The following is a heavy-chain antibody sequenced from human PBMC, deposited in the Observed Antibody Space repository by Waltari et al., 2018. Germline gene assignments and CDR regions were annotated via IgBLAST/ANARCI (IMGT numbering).Heavy chain of an antibody. D-gene: IGHD6-13*01. J-gene: IGHJ4*02. CDR1: GFTFSSYA. CDR2: IYSGGST. V-gene: IGHV3-23*03. Sequence: EVQLLESGGGLVQPGGSLRLYCAASGFTFSSYAMSWVRQAPGKGLEWVSVIYSGGSTYYADSVKGRFTISRDNSKNTLYLQMNSLRAEDTAVYYCAKQPAAAASFDYWGQGTLVTVSS. CDR3: AKQPAAAASFDY.